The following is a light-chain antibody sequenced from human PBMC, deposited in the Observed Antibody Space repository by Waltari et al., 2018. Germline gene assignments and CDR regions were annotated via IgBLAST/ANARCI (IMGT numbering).Light chain of an antibody. CDR2: WAS. CDR3: QQCYTFPYT. V-gene: IGKV4-1*01. CDR1: HRVLSSANNKNY. J-gene: IGKJ2*01. Sequence: DIVLAQSPDSLAGSLGARATITCKSSHRVLSSANNKNYLGWYKQKPGQPPKLLITWASTRESGVPDRFSGSGSGTDFTLTISSLQAEDVAVYFCQQCYTFPYTFGQGTKLEIK.